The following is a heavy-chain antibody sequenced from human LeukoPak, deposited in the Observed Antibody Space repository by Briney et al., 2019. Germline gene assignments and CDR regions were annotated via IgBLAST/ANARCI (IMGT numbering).Heavy chain of an antibody. CDR2: IGSSASTI. D-gene: IGHD3-10*01. CDR1: GFTFSTYE. Sequence: PGGSLRLSCAASGFTFSTYEMKWVRQAPGKGLEWVSHIGSSASTIYYADSVKGRFTISRDNAKSSLYLQMNSLRAEDTAVYYCARSYYYGSGDFRGFDYWGQGTLVTVSS. V-gene: IGHV3-48*03. CDR3: ARSYYYGSGDFRGFDY. J-gene: IGHJ4*02.